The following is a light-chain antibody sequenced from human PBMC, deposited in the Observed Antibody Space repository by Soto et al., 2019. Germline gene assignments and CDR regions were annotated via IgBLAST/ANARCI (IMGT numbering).Light chain of an antibody. CDR2: GAS. CDR1: QSVSSSY. CDR3: QQYGGSPPYT. Sequence: EIVLTQSPGTLSLSPGERATLSCRASQSVSSSYLAWYQQKPGQAPRLLIYGASNRATGIPDRFSASGSGKDFTLTMSRLEPEDFEVYYCQQYGGSPPYTFGQGTKLAIK. J-gene: IGKJ2*01. V-gene: IGKV3-20*01.